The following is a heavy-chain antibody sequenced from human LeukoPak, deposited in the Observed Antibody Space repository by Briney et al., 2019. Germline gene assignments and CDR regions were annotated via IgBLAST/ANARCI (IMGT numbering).Heavy chain of an antibody. J-gene: IGHJ4*02. V-gene: IGHV4-61*02. Sequence: SQTLSLTCTVSGGSISSGSYYWSWIRQPAGKGLEWIGRIYTSGSTNYNPSLKSRVTISVDTSKNQFSLKLSSVTAADTAAYYCASDRGSYFDYWGQGTLVTVSS. CDR1: GGSISSGSYY. D-gene: IGHD1-26*01. CDR3: ASDRGSYFDY. CDR2: IYTSGST.